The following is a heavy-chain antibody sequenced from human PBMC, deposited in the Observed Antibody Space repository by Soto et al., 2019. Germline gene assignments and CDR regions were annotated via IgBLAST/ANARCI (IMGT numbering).Heavy chain of an antibody. CDR3: ARFNDFWSGYSGLDAFDI. V-gene: IGHV1-18*01. CDR2: ISAYNGNT. J-gene: IGHJ3*02. Sequence: GASVKVSCKASGYTFTSYGISWVRQAPGQGLEWMGWISAYNGNTNYAQKLQGRVTMTTDTSTSTAYMELRSLRSDDTAVYYCARFNDFWSGYSGLDAFDIWGQGTMVTVSS. CDR1: GYTFTSYG. D-gene: IGHD3-3*01.